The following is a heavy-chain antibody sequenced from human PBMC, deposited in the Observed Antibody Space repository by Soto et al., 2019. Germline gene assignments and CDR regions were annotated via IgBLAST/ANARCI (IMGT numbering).Heavy chain of an antibody. CDR2: IYYSGST. V-gene: IGHV4-59*01. Sequence: QVQLQESGPGLVKPSETLSLTCTVSGGSISNYYWNWIRQPPGKGLEWIGYIYYSGSTNYNPSLKSRFTISVDTSKIQFSLKLNSVTAADTAVYYCASGYCSGGSCYSRYFQHWGQGTLVTVSS. D-gene: IGHD2-15*01. CDR3: ASGYCSGGSCYSRYFQH. J-gene: IGHJ1*01. CDR1: GGSISNYY.